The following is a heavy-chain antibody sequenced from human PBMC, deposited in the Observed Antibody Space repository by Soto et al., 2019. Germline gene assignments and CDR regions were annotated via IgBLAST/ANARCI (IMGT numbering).Heavy chain of an antibody. J-gene: IGHJ6*02. Sequence: SVKVSCKTSGGTFSSYAISWVRQAPGQGLEWMGGIIPIFDTANYAQKFQGRVTITADESTITAYMELSSLRSEDTAVYYCARHGCSSTGCYYYLYYSVDVGGQGSTITGSS. D-gene: IGHD2-2*01. CDR2: IIPIFDTA. CDR1: GGTFSSYA. V-gene: IGHV1-69*13. CDR3: ARHGCSSTGCYYYLYYSVDV.